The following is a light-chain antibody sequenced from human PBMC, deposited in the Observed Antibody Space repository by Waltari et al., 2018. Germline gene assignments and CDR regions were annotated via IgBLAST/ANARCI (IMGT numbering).Light chain of an antibody. CDR3: QHYGSSLPHT. CDR2: GAS. V-gene: IGKV3-20*01. Sequence: EIVLTQSPGILSLSPGERATLSCRASQSVSRSYLAWYQQKVGQVPRLLIYGASSRATGIPDRFSGSGSGTDFTLTISRLEPEDFAVYYCQHYGSSLPHTFGGGTKVEIK. CDR1: QSVSRSY. J-gene: IGKJ4*01.